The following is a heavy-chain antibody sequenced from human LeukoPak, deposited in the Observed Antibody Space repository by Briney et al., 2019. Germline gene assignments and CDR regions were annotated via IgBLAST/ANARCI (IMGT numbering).Heavy chain of an antibody. CDR2: INSDGSST. CDR1: GFTFSSYW. Sequence: PGGSLRLSCAASGFTFSSYWMHWVRQAPGKGLVWVSRINSDGSSTSYADSVKGRFTISRDNAKNTLYLQMNSLRAEDTAVYYCAREDVRFIVVALGWFDPWGQGTLVTVSS. V-gene: IGHV3-74*01. D-gene: IGHD6-19*01. J-gene: IGHJ5*02. CDR3: AREDVRFIVVALGWFDP.